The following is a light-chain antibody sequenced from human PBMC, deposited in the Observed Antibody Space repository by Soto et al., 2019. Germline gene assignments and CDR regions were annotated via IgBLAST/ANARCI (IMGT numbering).Light chain of an antibody. CDR2: EVS. CDR3: SSYTSSSIDCV. CDR1: SSDVGGYNY. V-gene: IGLV2-14*01. Sequence: QSVLTQPASVSGSPGQSITISCTGTSSDVGGYNYVSWYQQHPGKAPKLMIYEVSNRPSGVSNRFSGSKSGNTASLTISGLQAEDEADYYCSSYTSSSIDCVFGTGTKLTVL. J-gene: IGLJ1*01.